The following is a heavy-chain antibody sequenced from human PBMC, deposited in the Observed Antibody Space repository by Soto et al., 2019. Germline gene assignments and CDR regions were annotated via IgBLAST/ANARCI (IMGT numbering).Heavy chain of an antibody. CDR1: GYTFTTYG. V-gene: IGHV1-18*01. J-gene: IGHJ5*02. CDR2: ISGYDGNT. CDR3: ARVMSRGYDFWSGYGWFDP. D-gene: IGHD3-3*01. Sequence: VQLVQSGAEVKKPGASVKVSCKTSGYTFTTYGISWVRQAPGQGLEWMGRISGYDGNTNYAQKIQGRVTMTTDTSTSTAYMELRNLTSDDTAVYYCARVMSRGYDFWSGYGWFDPWGQGTLITVSS.